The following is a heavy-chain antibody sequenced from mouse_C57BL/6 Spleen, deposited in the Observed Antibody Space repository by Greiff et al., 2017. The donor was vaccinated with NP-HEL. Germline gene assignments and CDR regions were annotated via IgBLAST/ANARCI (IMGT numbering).Heavy chain of an antibody. CDR2: ISDGGSYT. V-gene: IGHV5-4*03. CDR3: ARGGYRRYFDV. Sequence: EVMLVESGGGLVKPGGSLKLSCAASGFTFSSYAMSWVRQTPEKRLEWVATISDGGSYTYYPDNVKGRFTISRDNAKNNLYLQISHLKSEDTAMYYCARGGYRRYFDVWGKGTTVNVSS. CDR1: GFTFSSYA. D-gene: IGHD2-14*01. J-gene: IGHJ1*03.